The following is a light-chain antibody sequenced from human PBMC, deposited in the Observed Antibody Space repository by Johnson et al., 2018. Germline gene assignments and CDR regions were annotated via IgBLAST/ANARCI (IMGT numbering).Light chain of an antibody. J-gene: IGLJ1*01. Sequence: QSVLTQPPSVSAAPGQKVTISCSGSSSKIGNNYVSWYQQLPGTAPKLLIYENNKRPSGIPDRFSGSKSGTSATLGITGLQTGDEADYYCGTWYSSLSAGNVFGTGAKVTVL. CDR2: ENN. CDR3: GTWYSSLSAGNV. V-gene: IGLV1-51*02. CDR1: SSKIGNNY.